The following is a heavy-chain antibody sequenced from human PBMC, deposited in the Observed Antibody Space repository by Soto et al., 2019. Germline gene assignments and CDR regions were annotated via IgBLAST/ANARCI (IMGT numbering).Heavy chain of an antibody. J-gene: IGHJ4*02. Sequence: GGSLRLSCAASGFSFTDYYVSWLRQAPRKVLEWLAYISVASTYTNYAVSLKGRFSISRDNTKRSVYLQMNSLRAEDTAVYYCARDLEVGARLCFFDYWGQGTPVTVSS. CDR2: ISVASTYT. CDR3: ARDLEVGARLCFFDY. CDR1: GFSFTDYY. D-gene: IGHD1-26*01. V-gene: IGHV3-11*06.